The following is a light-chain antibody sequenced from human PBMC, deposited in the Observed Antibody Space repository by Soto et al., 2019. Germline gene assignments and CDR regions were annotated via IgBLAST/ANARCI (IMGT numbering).Light chain of an antibody. Sequence: AIQMTQSPSSLSASVGDRVTITCRASQGIRDDLGWFQQKPGKAPNLLIFAATHLQSGVPSRFSGSGSGTDFTLTISSLQPEDFATYYCLQDYNYPWTFGQGTKVEIK. J-gene: IGKJ1*01. CDR1: QGIRDD. CDR2: AAT. V-gene: IGKV1-6*02. CDR3: LQDYNYPWT.